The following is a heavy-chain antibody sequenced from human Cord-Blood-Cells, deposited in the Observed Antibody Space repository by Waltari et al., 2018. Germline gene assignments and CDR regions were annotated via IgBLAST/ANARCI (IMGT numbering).Heavy chain of an antibody. CDR2: LSYDGSNK. D-gene: IGHD7-27*01. CDR3: ARELRTGDWYFDL. V-gene: IGHV3-30-3*01. CDR1: GFTFSSYA. Sequence: QVQLVESGGGVVQPGRSLRLSCAASGFTFSSYALLWVRPAPGKGLEWVAVLSYDGSNKYYADSVKGRVTISRDNSKNTLYLQMNSLRAEDTAVYYCARELRTGDWYFDLWGRGTLVTVSS. J-gene: IGHJ2*01.